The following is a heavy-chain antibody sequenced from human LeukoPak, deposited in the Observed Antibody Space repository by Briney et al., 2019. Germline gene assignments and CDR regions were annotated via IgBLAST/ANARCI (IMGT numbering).Heavy chain of an antibody. J-gene: IGHJ4*02. Sequence: ASVTVSCTASGYTFTNYYMHWVRQAPGQGLEWVGLISPTGSYTNYAQKFRGRVTMTRDTSTTTVYMELSSLRSDDTAVYYCAREESGGYFDYWGQGTLVSVSS. D-gene: IGHD2-8*02. CDR2: ISPTGSYT. CDR1: GYTFTNYY. V-gene: IGHV1-46*01. CDR3: AREESGGYFDY.